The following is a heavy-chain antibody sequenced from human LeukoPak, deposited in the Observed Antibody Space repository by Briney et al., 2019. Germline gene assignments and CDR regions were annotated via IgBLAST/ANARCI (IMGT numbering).Heavy chain of an antibody. V-gene: IGHV4-34*01. CDR3: ARGVVAGSLGDYYYYRDA. D-gene: IGHD6-19*01. J-gene: IGHJ6*03. CDR1: GGSFSGHY. Sequence: SETLSLTCAVYGGSFSGHYWTWIRQSPGKALEWVGEIYHRGSAHYAPSLRSRVTISVDTAKNQFSLRLNSVTAADTAVYYCARGVVAGSLGDYYYYRDAWGKGTTVTVSS. CDR2: IYHRGSA.